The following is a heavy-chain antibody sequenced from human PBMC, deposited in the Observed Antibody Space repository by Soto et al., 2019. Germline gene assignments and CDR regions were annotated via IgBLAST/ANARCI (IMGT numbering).Heavy chain of an antibody. D-gene: IGHD2-21*01. CDR3: ARASTVAYCGGDCYSNWFDP. V-gene: IGHV4-39*01. CDR2: IYYSGST. CDR1: GGSISSSSYY. J-gene: IGHJ5*02. Sequence: PSETLSLTCTVSGGSISSSSYYWGRIRQPPGKGLEWIGSIYYSGSTYYNPSLKSRVTISVDTSKNQFSLKLSSVTAADTAVYYCARASTVAYCGGDCYSNWFDPWGQGTLVTVSS.